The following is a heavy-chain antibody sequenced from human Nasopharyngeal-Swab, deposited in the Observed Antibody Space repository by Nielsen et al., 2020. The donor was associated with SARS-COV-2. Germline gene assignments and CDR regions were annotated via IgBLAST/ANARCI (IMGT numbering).Heavy chain of an antibody. D-gene: IGHD6-6*01. CDR2: ISAYNGNT. Sequence: ASVKVSCKASGYTFTSYGISWVRQAPGQGLEWMGWISAYNGNTNYAQKLQGRVTMTTDTSTSTAYMELRSLRSDDTAVYYCARVSNVEYSSVTCYYGMDVWGQGTTVTVSS. CDR3: ARVSNVEYSSVTCYYGMDV. CDR1: GYTFTSYG. V-gene: IGHV1-18*04. J-gene: IGHJ6*02.